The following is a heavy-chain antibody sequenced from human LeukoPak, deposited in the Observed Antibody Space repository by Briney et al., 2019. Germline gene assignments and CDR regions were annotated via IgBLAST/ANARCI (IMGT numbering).Heavy chain of an antibody. D-gene: IGHD3-3*01. Sequence: ASVKVSCKASGYTFTGYYMHWGRQAPGQGVEWMGRINPNSGGTNYAQKFQGRVTMTRDTSISTAYMELSRLRSDDTAVYYCARGDPPRITIFGVVIAPDYWGQGTLVTVSS. CDR2: INPNSGGT. CDR3: ARGDPPRITIFGVVIAPDY. J-gene: IGHJ4*02. V-gene: IGHV1-2*06. CDR1: GYTFTGYY.